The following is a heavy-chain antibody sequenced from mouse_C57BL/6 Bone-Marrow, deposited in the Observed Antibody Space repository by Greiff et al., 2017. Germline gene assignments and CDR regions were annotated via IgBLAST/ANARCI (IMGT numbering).Heavy chain of an antibody. V-gene: IGHV1-82*01. D-gene: IGHD2-3*01. Sequence: VKLVESGPELVKPGASVKISCKASGYAFSSSWMNWVKQRPGKGLEWIGRIYPGDGDTNYNEKFKSKATLTVDKSSSTAYMQLSSLTSEDSAVYYCARWLLLYWYFDVWGTGTTVTVSS. CDR1: GYAFSSSW. J-gene: IGHJ1*03. CDR3: ARWLLLYWYFDV. CDR2: IYPGDGDT.